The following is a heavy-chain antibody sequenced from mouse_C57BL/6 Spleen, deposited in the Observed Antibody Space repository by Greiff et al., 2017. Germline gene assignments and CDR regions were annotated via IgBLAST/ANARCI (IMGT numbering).Heavy chain of an antibody. CDR3: ARWGNSSGSFAY. CDR2: IYPSDSET. CDR1: GYTFTSYW. D-gene: IGHD3-2*02. V-gene: IGHV1-61*01. J-gene: IGHJ3*01. Sequence: VQLQQSGAELVRPGSSVKLSCKASGYTFTSYWMDWVKQRPGQGLEWIGNIYPSDSETHYNQKFKDKATLTVDKSSSTAYMQLSSLTSEDSAVYYCARWGNSSGSFAYWGQGTLVTVSA.